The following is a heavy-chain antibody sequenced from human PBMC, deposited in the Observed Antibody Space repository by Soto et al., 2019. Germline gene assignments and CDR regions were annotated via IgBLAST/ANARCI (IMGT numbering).Heavy chain of an antibody. D-gene: IGHD1-26*01. Sequence: SETLSLTCAVSGYSISSTNWWGWIRQPPGRGLEWIGYIYCSGTTYYTPSLKSRVTMSVDSSKNQFSLKLSSVTAVDTAVYYCARTRGSKNYGMDVWGQGTSVTVSS. J-gene: IGHJ6*02. CDR3: ARTRGSKNYGMDV. CDR2: IYCSGTT. CDR1: GYSISSTNW. V-gene: IGHV4-28*01.